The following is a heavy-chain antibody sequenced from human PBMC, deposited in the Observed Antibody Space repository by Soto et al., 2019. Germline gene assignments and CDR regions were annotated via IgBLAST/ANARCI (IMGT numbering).Heavy chain of an antibody. Sequence: VQLVQSGAEVKKPGASVKVSCKASGYTFTNYAMHWVRQAPGQRLEWMGWINAGNGNTKYSQKFQGRVTITRDTSASTAYMELSSLRSEDTAVYYCARGGSLYWYFDHWGRGTLVTVSS. CDR1: GYTFTNYA. CDR3: ARGGSLYWYFDH. CDR2: INAGNGNT. V-gene: IGHV1-3*01. D-gene: IGHD5-12*01. J-gene: IGHJ2*01.